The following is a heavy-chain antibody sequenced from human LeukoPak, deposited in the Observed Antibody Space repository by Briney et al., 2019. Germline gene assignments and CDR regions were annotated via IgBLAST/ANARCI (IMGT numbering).Heavy chain of an antibody. D-gene: IGHD1-26*01. CDR3: ARERVSGSYYGPYYFDY. V-gene: IGHV4-59*12. CDR2: IYYSGST. Sequence: PSETLSLTCTVSGGSIRNYYWSWIRQPPGKGLEWIGYIYYSGSTNYNPSLKSRVTISVDTSKNQFSLKLSSVTAADTAVYYCARERVSGSYYGPYYFDYWGQGTLVTVSS. CDR1: GGSIRNYY. J-gene: IGHJ4*02.